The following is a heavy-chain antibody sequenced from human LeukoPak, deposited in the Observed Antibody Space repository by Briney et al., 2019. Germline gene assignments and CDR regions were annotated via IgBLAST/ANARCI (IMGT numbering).Heavy chain of an antibody. V-gene: IGHV1-69*05. CDR2: IIPIFGTA. Sequence: SVKVSCKASGGTFSSYAISWVRQAPGQGLEWMGGIIPIFGTANYAQKFQGRVTITTDVSTSTAYMELSSLRSEDTAVYYCARHNWNSLYYYYYYMDVWGKGTTVTVSS. D-gene: IGHD1-7*01. J-gene: IGHJ6*03. CDR1: GGTFSSYA. CDR3: ARHNWNSLYYYYYYMDV.